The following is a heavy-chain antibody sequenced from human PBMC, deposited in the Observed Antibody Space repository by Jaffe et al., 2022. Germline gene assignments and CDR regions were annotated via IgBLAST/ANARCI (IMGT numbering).Heavy chain of an antibody. CDR2: ISYDGSNK. Sequence: QVQLVESGGGVVQPGRSLRLSCAASGFTFSSYGMHWVRQAPGKGLEWVAVISYDGSNKYYADSVKGRFTISRDNSKNTLYLQMNSLRAEDTAVYYCAKDSRQWLVYIIDYWGQGTLVTVSS. J-gene: IGHJ4*02. CDR1: GFTFSSYG. D-gene: IGHD6-19*01. CDR3: AKDSRQWLVYIIDY. V-gene: IGHV3-30*18.